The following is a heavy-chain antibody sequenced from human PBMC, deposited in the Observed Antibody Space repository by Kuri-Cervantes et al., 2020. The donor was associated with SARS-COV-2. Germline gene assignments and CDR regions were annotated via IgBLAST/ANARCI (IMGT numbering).Heavy chain of an antibody. J-gene: IGHJ4*02. D-gene: IGHD3-16*02. Sequence: GGSLRLSCAASGFTFSYYGMHWVRQAPGKGLEWVALIWSDGSNKHYGDSVKGRFTISRDNSKNALYLEMNSLRVEDAAVYYCARGAGWGWYLGQFDYWGQGTLVTVSS. V-gene: IGHV3-33*01. CDR3: ARGAGWGWYLGQFDY. CDR1: GFTFSYYG. CDR2: IWSDGSNK.